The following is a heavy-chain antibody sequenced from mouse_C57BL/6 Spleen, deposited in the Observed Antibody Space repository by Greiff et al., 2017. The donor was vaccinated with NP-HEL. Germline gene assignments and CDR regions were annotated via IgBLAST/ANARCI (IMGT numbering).Heavy chain of an antibody. Sequence: VQLQESGAELVKPGASVKMSCKASGYTFTSYWITWVKQRPGQGLEWIGDIYPGSGSTNYNEKFKSKATLTVDTSSSTAYMQLSSLTSEDSAVYYCAITTVGDWYFDVWGTGTTVTVSS. CDR1: GYTFTSYW. J-gene: IGHJ1*03. D-gene: IGHD1-1*01. V-gene: IGHV1-55*01. CDR3: AITTVGDWYFDV. CDR2: IYPGSGST.